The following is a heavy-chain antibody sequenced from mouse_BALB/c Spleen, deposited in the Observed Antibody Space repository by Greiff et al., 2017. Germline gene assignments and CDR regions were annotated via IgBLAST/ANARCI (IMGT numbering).Heavy chain of an antibody. CDR3: ARYDYDGGAWFAY. V-gene: IGHV5-12-1*01. Sequence: EVQVVESGGGLVKPGGSLSLSCAASGFAFTSYDMSWVRQTPEKRLEWVAYISSGGGSTYYPDTVKGRFTISRDNAKNTMYLQMSSLKSEDTAMYYCARYDYDGGAWFAYWGQGTLVTVSA. CDR2: ISSGGGST. CDR1: GFAFTSYD. J-gene: IGHJ3*01. D-gene: IGHD2-4*01.